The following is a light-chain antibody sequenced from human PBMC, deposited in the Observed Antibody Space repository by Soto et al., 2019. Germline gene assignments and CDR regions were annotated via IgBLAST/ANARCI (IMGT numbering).Light chain of an antibody. CDR1: SRDVGSYNL. CDR3: CSYTGSSSPLV. V-gene: IGLV2-23*01. CDR2: EAV. Sequence: QAVVTQPASVSGSPGQSITISCTGTSRDVGSYNLVSWYQQHPGKAPKLIIYEAVERPSGISNRFSGFKSGNTASLTISGLQADDEAYYYCCSYTGSSSPLVLGGGTKVTVL. J-gene: IGLJ2*01.